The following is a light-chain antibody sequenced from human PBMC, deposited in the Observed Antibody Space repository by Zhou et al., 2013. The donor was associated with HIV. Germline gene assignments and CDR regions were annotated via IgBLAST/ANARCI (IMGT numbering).Light chain of an antibody. CDR3: QQYGSSPPT. CDR2: GAS. V-gene: IGKV3-20*01. CDR1: QNINTIF. J-gene: IGKJ2*01. Sequence: EIVLTQSPGTLSLSPGERATLSCRASQNINTIFLAWYQQKGGQAPRLLIYGASNRATGIPDRFSGSGSGADFTLTISRVEPEDFAVYHCQQYGSSPPTFGQGTKLEIK.